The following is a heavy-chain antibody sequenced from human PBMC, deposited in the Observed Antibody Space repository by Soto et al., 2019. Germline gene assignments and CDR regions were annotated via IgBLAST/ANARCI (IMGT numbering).Heavy chain of an antibody. Sequence: PGGSLRLSCAASGFTFDDYTMHWVRQAPGKGLEWVSFISCNSSNTYYADSVKGRFTISRDNAKNSLYLQMNSLRAEDTAVYYCARDGRSYGSGPVDYYYYGMDVWGQGTTVTVSS. CDR1: GFTFDDYT. CDR2: ISCNSSNT. D-gene: IGHD3-10*01. CDR3: ARDGRSYGSGPVDYYYYGMDV. V-gene: IGHV3-21*01. J-gene: IGHJ6*02.